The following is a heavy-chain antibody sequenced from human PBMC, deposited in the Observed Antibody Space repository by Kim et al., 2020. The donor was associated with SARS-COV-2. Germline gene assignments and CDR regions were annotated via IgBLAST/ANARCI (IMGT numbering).Heavy chain of an antibody. D-gene: IGHD3-10*01. J-gene: IGHJ6*02. CDR2: ISGSGGST. V-gene: IGHV3-23*01. CDR3: AKDKGTTMVRGVIPYGMDV. CDR1: GFTFSSYA. Sequence: GGSLRLSCAASGFTFSSYAMSWVRQAPGKGLEWVSAISGSGGSTYYADSVKGRFTISRDNSKNTLYLQMNSLRAEDTAVYYCAKDKGTTMVRGVIPYGMDVWGQGTTVTVSS.